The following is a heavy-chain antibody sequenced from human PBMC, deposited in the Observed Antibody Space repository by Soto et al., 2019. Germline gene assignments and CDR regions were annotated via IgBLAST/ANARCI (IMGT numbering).Heavy chain of an antibody. V-gene: IGHV3-23*01. J-gene: IGHJ4*02. CDR3: AKADGQQWLMPHLDN. CDR1: GFNFKKFA. D-gene: IGHD6-19*01. CDR2: ISCCGGSA. Sequence: EVQLLESGGGVVQPGGSLRLSCVASGFNFKKFAMAWVRQAAGEGLEWVSGISCCGGSASYADSVKGRFSIARDDSKNTVSLQLNSLRVEDTAQYYCAKADGQQWLMPHLDNWGQGTLGTVS.